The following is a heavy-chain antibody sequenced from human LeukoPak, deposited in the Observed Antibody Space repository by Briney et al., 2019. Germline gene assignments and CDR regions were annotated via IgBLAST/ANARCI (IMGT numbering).Heavy chain of an antibody. CDR3: ARGHVFGFDYYYYLDV. CDR2: IGSSNT. J-gene: IGHJ6*03. V-gene: IGHV3-21*01. CDR1: GFAFTNYP. Sequence: GGSLRLSCVASGFAFTNYPMNWVRQAPGKGLEWVSSIGSSNTYYADSVKGRFTISRDNTKNSLFLQMNRLSAEDTAVYYCARGHVFGFDYYYYLDVWGKGTTVAVSS. D-gene: IGHD3-16*01.